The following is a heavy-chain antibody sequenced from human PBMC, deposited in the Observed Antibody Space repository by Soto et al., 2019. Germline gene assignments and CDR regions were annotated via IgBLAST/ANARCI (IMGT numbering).Heavy chain of an antibody. V-gene: IGHV3-33*01. CDR1: GFTFSSYG. D-gene: IGHD1-7*01. Sequence: QVQLVESGGGVVQPGRSLRLSYAASGFTFSSYGMHWVRQAPGKGLEWVAVIWYDGSNKYYADSVKGRFTISRDNSKNTLYLQMNSLRAEDTAVYYCARDRGITGTTYYYYGMDVWGQGTTVTVSS. J-gene: IGHJ6*02. CDR3: ARDRGITGTTYYYYGMDV. CDR2: IWYDGSNK.